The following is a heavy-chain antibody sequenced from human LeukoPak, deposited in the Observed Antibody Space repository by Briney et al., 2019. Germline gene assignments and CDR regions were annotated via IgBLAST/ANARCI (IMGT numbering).Heavy chain of an antibody. CDR2: ISGSGGRT. D-gene: IGHD1-26*01. CDR3: AKDLGWELPNYFDY. V-gene: IGHV3-23*01. Sequence: GGSLRLSCAASGFTFSSYAMSWVRQAPGKGLEWVSAISGSGGRTHYADSVKGRFTISRDNSKNTLYLQMNSLRAEDTAVYYCAKDLGWELPNYFDYWGQGTLVTVSS. J-gene: IGHJ4*02. CDR1: GFTFSSYA.